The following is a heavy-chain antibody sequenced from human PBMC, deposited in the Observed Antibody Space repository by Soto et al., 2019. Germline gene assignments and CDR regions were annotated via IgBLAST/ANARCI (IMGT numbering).Heavy chain of an antibody. CDR3: GRGGSEHAMDV. CDR1: GYTFSRYW. V-gene: IGHV3-74*01. CDR2: VNNDGSGP. J-gene: IGHJ6*02. Sequence: EVQLVESGGGLVQPGGSLRLSCEGYGYTFSRYWIHWVRQAPGKGLVWVSRVNNDGSGPVYADSVEGRFTISRDNAKNTVYLQLNSLRAEDTAVYYCGRGGSEHAMDVWGQGTTVTVSS.